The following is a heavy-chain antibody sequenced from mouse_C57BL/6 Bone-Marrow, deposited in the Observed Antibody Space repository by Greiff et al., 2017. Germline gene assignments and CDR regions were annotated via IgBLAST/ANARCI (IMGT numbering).Heavy chain of an antibody. J-gene: IGHJ2*01. Sequence: VHVKQSGAELVRPGASVKLSCTASGFNIKDDYMHWVKQRPEQGLEWIGWIDPENGDTEYASKFRGKATITADTSSNTAYLQLSSLTSEDTAVYYCTTRGTTVVATRGYWGQGTTLTVSS. CDR3: TTRGTTVVATRGY. CDR1: GFNIKDDY. V-gene: IGHV14-4*01. CDR2: IDPENGDT. D-gene: IGHD1-1*01.